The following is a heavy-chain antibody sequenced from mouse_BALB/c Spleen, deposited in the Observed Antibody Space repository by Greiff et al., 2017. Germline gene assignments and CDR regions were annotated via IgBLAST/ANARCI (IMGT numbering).Heavy chain of an antibody. CDR3: ARWDYYGQYYLDY. CDR2: IDPANGNT. V-gene: IGHV14-3*02. J-gene: IGHJ2*01. Sequence: VQLQQSGAELVKPGASVKLSCTASGFNIKDTYMHWVKQRPEQGLEWIGRIDPANGNTKYDPKFQGKATITADTSSNTAYLQLSSLTSEDTAVYYCARWDYYGQYYLDYWGQGTTLTVSS. D-gene: IGHD1-2*01. CDR1: GFNIKDTY.